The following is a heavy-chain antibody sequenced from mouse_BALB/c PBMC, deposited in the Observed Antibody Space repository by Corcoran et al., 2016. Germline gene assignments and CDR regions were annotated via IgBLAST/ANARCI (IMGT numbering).Heavy chain of an antibody. CDR3: ARGSSSYSWFAY. J-gene: IGHJ3*01. CDR1: GYTFTDYS. D-gene: IGHD1-1*01. Sequence: QIQLVQSGPELKKPGETVKISCKASGYTFTDYSMHWVKQAPGKGLKWMGWINTETGEPTYADDFKGRFAFSLETSASTAYLQINNLKNEDTATYFCARGSSSYSWFAYWGQGTLVTVSA. V-gene: IGHV9-2-1*01. CDR2: INTETGEP.